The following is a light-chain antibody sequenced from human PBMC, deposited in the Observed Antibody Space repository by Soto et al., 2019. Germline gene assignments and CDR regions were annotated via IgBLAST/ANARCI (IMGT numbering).Light chain of an antibody. CDR3: SSHTSGSTRV. J-gene: IGLJ1*01. V-gene: IGLV2-14*01. Sequence: QSVLTQPASVSGSPGQSIAISSTGTSGDVGGYDYVSWYQQHPDKAPKLMIYEVTKRPSWVSNRFSGSKSGNTASLTISGLQPEDEADYYCSSHTSGSTRVFGSGTKLTVL. CDR2: EVT. CDR1: SGDVGGYDY.